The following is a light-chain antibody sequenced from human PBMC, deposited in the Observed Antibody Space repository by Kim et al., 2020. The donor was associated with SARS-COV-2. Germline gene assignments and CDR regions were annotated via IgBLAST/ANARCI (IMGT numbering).Light chain of an antibody. CDR1: YNY. J-gene: IGLJ2*01. CDR3: SSFAAGNILL. Sequence: QSVLTQPPSASGSPGQSVTISCSGIYNYISWYQQHPGKTPKLLIYDVNKRPSGVPDRFSGSKSANTASLTVSGLQADDEADYYCSSFAAGNILLFGGGTKVTVL. V-gene: IGLV2-8*01. CDR2: DVN.